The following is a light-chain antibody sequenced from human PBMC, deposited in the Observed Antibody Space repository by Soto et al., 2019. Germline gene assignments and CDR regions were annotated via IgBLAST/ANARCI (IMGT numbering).Light chain of an antibody. CDR3: QQSNNWPKT. Sequence: EIVMTQSPATLSVSPGETATLSCRASQSVNSNLAWYQQKPGQAPRLLLSDASTRAAGLPARFSGSGSGTEFTLTISSLQSEDFAVYFCQQSNNWPKTFGQGTKV. J-gene: IGKJ1*01. CDR2: DAS. V-gene: IGKV3-15*01. CDR1: QSVNSN.